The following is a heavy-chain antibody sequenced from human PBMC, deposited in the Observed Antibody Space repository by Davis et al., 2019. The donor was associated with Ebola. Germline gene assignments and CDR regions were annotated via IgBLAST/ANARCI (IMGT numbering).Heavy chain of an antibody. CDR3: SIGSLSLAGAFDH. CDR2: INAGNGNT. J-gene: IGHJ4*02. V-gene: IGHV1-3*01. Sequence: ASVKVSCKASGYTFTSYAMHWVRQAPGQRLEWMGWINAGNGNTKYSQKFQGRVTITRDTSASTAYMELSSLRSEDTAVYYCSIGSLSLAGAFDHWGQGTLVTVSS. CDR1: GYTFTSYA. D-gene: IGHD6-19*01.